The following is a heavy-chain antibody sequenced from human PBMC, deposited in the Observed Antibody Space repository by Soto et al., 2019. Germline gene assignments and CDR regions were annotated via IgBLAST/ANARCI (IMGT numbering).Heavy chain of an antibody. Sequence: SETLSLTCTVSGGSINTFYWSWVRQPAGKGLEWIGRIFSSGSTSFNPSLESRVAMSVDTSKNHFSLNLSSVTAADMAVYYCAREGSYSAYNFAHGIQLWSFDFWGQGTLVTVSS. V-gene: IGHV4-4*07. CDR1: GGSINTFY. CDR3: AREGSYSAYNFAHGIQLWSFDF. CDR2: IFSSGST. J-gene: IGHJ4*02. D-gene: IGHD5-12*01.